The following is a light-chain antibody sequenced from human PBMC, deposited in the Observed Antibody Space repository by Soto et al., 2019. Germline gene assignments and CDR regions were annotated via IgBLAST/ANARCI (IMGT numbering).Light chain of an antibody. CDR2: SNN. J-gene: IGLJ1*01. Sequence: QSVLTQPPSASVTPGQRGTISCSGSSSNIGSNTVNWYQQLPGTAPKLLIYSNNQRPSGVPDRSSGSKSGTSASLAISGLQSEDEADYYCAAWDDSLNAYVFGTGTKVTVL. V-gene: IGLV1-44*01. CDR3: AAWDDSLNAYV. CDR1: SSNIGSNT.